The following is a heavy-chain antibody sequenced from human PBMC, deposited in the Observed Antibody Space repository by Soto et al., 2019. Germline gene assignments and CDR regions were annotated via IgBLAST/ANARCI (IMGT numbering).Heavy chain of an antibody. CDR2: ISYDGYNA. V-gene: IGHV3-30*04. Sequence: SLRLSCAASGFTFSTYAVHWVRQAPNKGLEWVAVISYDGYNAYYADSVKGRFTISKDNSKNTSFLQMTALRAEDTAVYYCARDPVGFDYWGQGTLVTVSS. CDR3: ARDPVGFDY. J-gene: IGHJ4*02. CDR1: GFTFSTYA.